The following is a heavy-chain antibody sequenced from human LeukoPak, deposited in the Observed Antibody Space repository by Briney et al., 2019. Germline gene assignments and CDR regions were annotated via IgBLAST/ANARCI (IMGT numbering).Heavy chain of an antibody. CDR3: TRGAGWLIDY. Sequence: SETLSLTCTVSGGSISSYYWSWIRQPPGKGLEWIAYIYYSGTSTYNLSLKSRVTISADTSKNQFSLKLNSMTTADTAVYYCTRGAGWLIDYWGQGILVTVSS. J-gene: IGHJ4*02. D-gene: IGHD3-16*01. CDR2: IYYSGTS. CDR1: GGSISSYY. V-gene: IGHV4-59*01.